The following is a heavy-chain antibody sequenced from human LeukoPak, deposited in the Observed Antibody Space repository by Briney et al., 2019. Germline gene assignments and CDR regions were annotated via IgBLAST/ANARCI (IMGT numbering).Heavy chain of an antibody. V-gene: IGHV1-18*04. J-gene: IGHJ3*02. CDR3: ARVTFTDDALDI. Sequence: ASVKVSCKASGYTFTGYQIHWVRQAPGQGLEWMGWISAYNGNTNYAQKLQGRVTMTTDTSTSTAYMELRSLRSDDTAVYYCARVTFTDDALDIWGQGTMVTVSS. CDR1: GYTFTGYQ. D-gene: IGHD1-20*01. CDR2: ISAYNGNT.